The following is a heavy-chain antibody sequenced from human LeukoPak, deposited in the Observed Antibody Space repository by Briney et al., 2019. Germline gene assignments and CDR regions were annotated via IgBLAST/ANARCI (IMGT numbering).Heavy chain of an antibody. J-gene: IGHJ4*02. D-gene: IGHD6-19*01. CDR1: GFTFSSYA. CDR2: ISYDGSNK. CDR3: ARDGAYSSGPEGPLDY. Sequence: PGRSLRLSCAASGFTFSSYAMHWVRQAPGKGLGWVAVISYDGSNKYYADSVKGRFTISRDNSKNTLYLQMNSLRAEDTAVYYCARDGAYSSGPEGPLDYWGQGTLVTVSS. V-gene: IGHV3-30*04.